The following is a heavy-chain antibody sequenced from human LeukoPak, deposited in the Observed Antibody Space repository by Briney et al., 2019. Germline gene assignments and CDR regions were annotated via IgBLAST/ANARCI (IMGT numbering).Heavy chain of an antibody. Sequence: ASVKVSCKASGYTFTSYAMHWVRQAPGQRLEWMGWINAGNANTKYSQKFQGRVTITRDTSASTAYMELSSLRSEDTAVYYCARFGHENWGGFDYWGQGTLVTVSS. CDR2: INAGNANT. V-gene: IGHV1-3*01. CDR3: ARFGHENWGGFDY. D-gene: IGHD7-27*01. J-gene: IGHJ4*02. CDR1: GYTFTSYA.